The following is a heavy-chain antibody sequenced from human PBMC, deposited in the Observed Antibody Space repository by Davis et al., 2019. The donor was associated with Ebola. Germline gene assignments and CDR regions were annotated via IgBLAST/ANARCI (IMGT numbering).Heavy chain of an antibody. D-gene: IGHD5-24*01. CDR1: GGSISGYY. Sequence: SETLSLTCTVSGGSISGYYWSWIRQPPGKGLEWIGYIYYSGSTKYNPSLKSRVTISVDTSKNQFSLKLTSVTAADTAVYYCARQRAGYNDFDYWGQGTLVTVSS. CDR2: IYYSGST. CDR3: ARQRAGYNDFDY. V-gene: IGHV4-59*08. J-gene: IGHJ4*02.